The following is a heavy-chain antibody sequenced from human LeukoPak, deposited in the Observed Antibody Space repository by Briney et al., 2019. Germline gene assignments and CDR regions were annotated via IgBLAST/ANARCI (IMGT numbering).Heavy chain of an antibody. Sequence: GGSLRLSCAASGFTFSRHWMSWVRQAPGKGLERVAHMNQDGSAIYSIDSVKGRFTISRDNDKNSLYLQMNSLRAEDTAVYYCARNPSDYYGSGSYGLDYWGQGTLVTVSS. J-gene: IGHJ4*02. CDR2: MNQDGSAI. CDR1: GFTFSRHW. V-gene: IGHV3-7*01. CDR3: ARNPSDYYGSGSYGLDY. D-gene: IGHD3-10*01.